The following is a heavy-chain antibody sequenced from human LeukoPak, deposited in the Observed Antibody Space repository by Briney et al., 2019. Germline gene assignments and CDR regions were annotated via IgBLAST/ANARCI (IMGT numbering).Heavy chain of an antibody. CDR2: IKSETNGGTT. V-gene: IGHV3-15*01. CDR3: TTLADCVYDDDSGYYWFDP. CDR1: GFTFNKAW. Sequence: PGGSLRLSCVASGFTFNKAWMSWVRQAPGKGLEWVGRIKSETNGGTTDYAAPVKGRFTISRDDSKNTLYLEMSSLKGEDSAVYYCTTLADCVYDDDSGYYWFDPWGQGTLVTVSS. D-gene: IGHD3-22*01. J-gene: IGHJ5*02.